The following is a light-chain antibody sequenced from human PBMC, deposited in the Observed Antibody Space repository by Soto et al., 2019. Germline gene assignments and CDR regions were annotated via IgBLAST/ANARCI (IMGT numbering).Light chain of an antibody. CDR1: QDIGNS. Sequence: DIQMTQSPSSLSGSVGDRVTITCQASQDIGNSVNWYQQKPGQAPQLLIYDASNLGTGVPSRFSGSGSGTDFSFTIRSLQPEDIATYYCQHYDNLPSITFGQGTQLEIK. CDR2: DAS. CDR3: QHYDNLPSIT. V-gene: IGKV1-33*01. J-gene: IGKJ5*01.